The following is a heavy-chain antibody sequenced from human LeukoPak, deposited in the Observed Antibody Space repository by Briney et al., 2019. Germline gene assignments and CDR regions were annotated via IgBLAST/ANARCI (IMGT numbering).Heavy chain of an antibody. CDR2: INPNSGGT. D-gene: IGHD6-19*01. V-gene: IGHV1-2*02. J-gene: IGHJ6*02. Sequence: ASVKVSCKASGCTFTGYYMHWVRQAPGQGLEWMGWINPNSGGTNYAQKFQGRVTMTRDTSISTAYMELSRLRSDDTAVYYCAREKFSSGWPYNYYYYGMDVWGQGTTVTVSS. CDR3: AREKFSSGWPYNYYYYGMDV. CDR1: GCTFTGYY.